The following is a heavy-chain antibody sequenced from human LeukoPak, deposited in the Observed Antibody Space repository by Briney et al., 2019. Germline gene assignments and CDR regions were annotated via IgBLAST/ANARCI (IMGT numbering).Heavy chain of an antibody. D-gene: IGHD6-19*01. CDR1: GFTFSSYA. CDR2: ISYDGSNK. J-gene: IGHJ4*02. Sequence: PGGSLRLSCAASGFTFSSYAMHWVRQAPGKGLEWVAVISYDGSNKYYADSVKGRFTISRDNSKNTLYLQMNSLRAEDTAVYYCARDTKWLAYYFDYWGQGTLVTVSS. V-gene: IGHV3-30-3*01. CDR3: ARDTKWLAYYFDY.